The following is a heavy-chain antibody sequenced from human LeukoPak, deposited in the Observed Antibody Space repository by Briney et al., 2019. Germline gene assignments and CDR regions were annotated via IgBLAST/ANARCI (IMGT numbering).Heavy chain of an antibody. V-gene: IGHV3-23*01. CDR3: AKESYDILTGYSREFDY. J-gene: IGHJ4*02. Sequence: GGTLRLSCEASGFIFSSYGMSWVRQAQGKGLEWVSAMNGSGGSTYYADSVKGRFTISRDNSKNTLYLQMNSLRAEDTAVYYCAKESYDILTGYSREFDYWGQGTLVTVSS. CDR1: GFIFSSYG. CDR2: MNGSGGST. D-gene: IGHD3-9*01.